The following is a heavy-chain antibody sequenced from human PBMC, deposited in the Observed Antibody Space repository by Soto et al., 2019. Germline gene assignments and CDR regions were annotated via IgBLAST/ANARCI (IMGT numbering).Heavy chain of an antibody. D-gene: IGHD2-21*02. CDR1: GFIFSNYE. CDR2: ISPTGNKI. J-gene: IGHJ5*01. Sequence: EVQLVESGGGLVQPGGSLRLSCAASGFIFSNYEMNWVRQAPGKGLQWVSFISPTGNKIYYGESVKGRFTISRDNAKNSVFLQMNRLTAEDTAVYFCARSFPRFTAPDSWGQGTLVTVAS. V-gene: IGHV3-48*03. CDR3: ARSFPRFTAPDS.